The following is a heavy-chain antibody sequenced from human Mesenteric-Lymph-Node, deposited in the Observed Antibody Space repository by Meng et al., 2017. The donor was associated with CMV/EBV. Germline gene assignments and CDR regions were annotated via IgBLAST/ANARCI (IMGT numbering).Heavy chain of an antibody. V-gene: IGHV3-53*01. CDR3: ARRYWGAWGMDV. CDR2: IFSGGNT. D-gene: IGHD2-21*01. CDR1: GFTVSSNY. Sequence: GESLKISCAASGFTVSSNYMSWVRQAPGKGLEWASIIFSGGNTYYAGSVKGRFTVSRDNSKNTLYLQMNSLRAEDTAVYHCARRYWGAWGMDVWGQGTTVTVSS. J-gene: IGHJ6*02.